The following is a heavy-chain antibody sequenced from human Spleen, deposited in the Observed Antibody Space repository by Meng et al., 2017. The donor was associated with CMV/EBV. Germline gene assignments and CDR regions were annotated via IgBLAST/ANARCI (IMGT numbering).Heavy chain of an antibody. V-gene: IGHV1-69*04. CDR2: IIPILDIK. CDR3: ARDLSPRLSGAIFCFDY. CDR1: GGTFSSYT. D-gene: IGHD1-26*01. Sequence: SVKVSCKASGGTFSSYTISWVRQGPGQGLEWMGRIIPILDIKNHAQKFQGRVTITADKSTNTAYMELSSLISEDTAVYYCARDLSPRLSGAIFCFDYWGQGTQVTVSS. J-gene: IGHJ4*02.